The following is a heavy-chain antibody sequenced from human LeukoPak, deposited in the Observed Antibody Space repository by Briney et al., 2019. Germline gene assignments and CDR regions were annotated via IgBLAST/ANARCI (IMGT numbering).Heavy chain of an antibody. Sequence: PGGSLRLSCAATGFTFSSYSMNWVRQAPGKGLEWVSSISSSSNYIYFADSVKGRFTISRDNAKNSLYLQMNSLRAEETAVYYCARDGSYSSTPGWLDPWGQGTLVTASS. CDR1: GFTFSSYS. D-gene: IGHD6-13*01. J-gene: IGHJ5*02. CDR2: ISSSSNYI. V-gene: IGHV3-21*01. CDR3: ARDGSYSSTPGWLDP.